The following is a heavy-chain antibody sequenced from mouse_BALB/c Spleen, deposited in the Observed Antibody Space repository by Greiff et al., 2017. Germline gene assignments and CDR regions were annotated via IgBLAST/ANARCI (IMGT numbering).Heavy chain of an antibody. CDR1: GYSITSGYY. V-gene: IGHV3-6*02. D-gene: IGHD2-1*01. CDR3: AREGNYGNYGAMDY. J-gene: IGHJ4*01. Sequence: EVQLQQSGPGLVKPSQSLSLTCSVTGYSITSGYYWNWIRQFPGNKLEWMGYISYDGSNNYNPSLKNRISITRDTSKNQFFLKLNSVTTEDTATYYCAREGNYGNYGAMDYWGQGTSVTVSS. CDR2: ISYDGSN.